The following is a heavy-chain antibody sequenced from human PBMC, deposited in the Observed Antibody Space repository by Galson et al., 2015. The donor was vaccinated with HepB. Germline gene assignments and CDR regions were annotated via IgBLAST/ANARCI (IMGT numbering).Heavy chain of an antibody. CDR2: IIPIFGIA. CDR1: GGTFSSYA. J-gene: IGHJ5*02. Sequence: SVKVSCKASGGTFSSYAISWVRQAPGQGLEWMGGIIPIFGIANYAQKFQGRVTITADESTSTAYMELSSLRSEDTAVYYCARDRRGGSCYPECWFDPWGQGTLVTVSS. D-gene: IGHD2-15*01. CDR3: ARDRRGGSCYPECWFDP. V-gene: IGHV1-69*13.